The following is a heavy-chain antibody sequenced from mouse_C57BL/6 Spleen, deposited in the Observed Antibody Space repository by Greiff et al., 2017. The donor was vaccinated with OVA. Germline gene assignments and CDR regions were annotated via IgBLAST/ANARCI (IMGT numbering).Heavy chain of an antibody. CDR2: IYPGNSDT. J-gene: IGHJ2*01. D-gene: IGHD2-3*01. CDR3: TRSGDGYYHYFDY. V-gene: IGHV1-5*01. CDR1: GYTFTSYW. Sequence: EVQLQQSGTVLARPGASVKMSCKTSGYTFTSYWMHWVKQRPGQGLGWIGAIYPGNSDTSYNQKFKGKAKLTAVTSASTAYMELSSLTNEDSAVYYCTRSGDGYYHYFDYWGQGTTLTVSS.